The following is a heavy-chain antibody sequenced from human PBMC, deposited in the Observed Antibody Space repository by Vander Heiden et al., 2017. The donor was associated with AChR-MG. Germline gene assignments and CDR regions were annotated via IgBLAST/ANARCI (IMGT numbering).Heavy chain of an antibody. J-gene: IGHJ6*03. CDR1: GFSFDDYA. CDR2: ISLKRGSI. CDR3: AKDIQGQPYYDMDV. Sequence: EVQLVESGGGLVPPGRSMRLSCAASGFSFDDYAMHWGRQAPGKGLEWVSGISLKRGSIGYADSVKGRFTISRDNAKNSLYLQMNSLRAEDTALYYCAKDIQGQPYYDMDVWGKGTTVTVSS. V-gene: IGHV3-9*01.